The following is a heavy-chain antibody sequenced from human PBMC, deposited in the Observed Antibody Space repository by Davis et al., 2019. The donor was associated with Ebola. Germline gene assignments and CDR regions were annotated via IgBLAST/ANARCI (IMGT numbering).Heavy chain of an antibody. V-gene: IGHV3-11*06. J-gene: IGHJ4*02. CDR3: ARAVGEVGSDY. CDR2: ISSRGSYT. D-gene: IGHD1-26*01. CDR1: GFTFSDYY. Sequence: PGGSLRLSCAASGFTFSDYYMSWIRQAPGKGLEWVSYISSRGSYTNYADSVKGRFTISRDNAKNSLYLQMNSLRAEDTAVYYCARAVGEVGSDYWGQGTLVTVSS.